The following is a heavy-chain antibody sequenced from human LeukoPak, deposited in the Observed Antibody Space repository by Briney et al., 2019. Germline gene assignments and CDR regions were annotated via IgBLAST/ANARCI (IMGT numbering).Heavy chain of an antibody. Sequence: GGSLRLSCAASGFTFSSYSMNWVRQAPGKGLEWVSSISSSSSYIYYADSVKGRFTISRDNAKNSLYLQMNSPRAEDTAVYYCAREGAYYYGSGSSHGMDVWGQGTTVTVSS. CDR2: ISSSSSYI. D-gene: IGHD3-10*01. V-gene: IGHV3-21*01. J-gene: IGHJ6*02. CDR3: AREGAYYYGSGSSHGMDV. CDR1: GFTFSSYS.